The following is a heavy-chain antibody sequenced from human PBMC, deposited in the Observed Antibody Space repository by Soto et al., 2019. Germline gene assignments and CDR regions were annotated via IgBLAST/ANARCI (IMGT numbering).Heavy chain of an antibody. CDR1: GFTFSSYG. J-gene: IGHJ3*02. CDR3: ARDYYDSSGYYYHAFDI. CDR2: IWYDGSNK. V-gene: IGHV3-33*01. Sequence: PGGSLRLSCAASGFTFSSYGMHWVRQAPGKGLEWVAVIWYDGSNKYYADSVKGRFTISRDNSKNTLYLQMNSLRAEDTAVYYCARDYYDSSGYYYHAFDIWGQGTMVTVSS. D-gene: IGHD3-22*01.